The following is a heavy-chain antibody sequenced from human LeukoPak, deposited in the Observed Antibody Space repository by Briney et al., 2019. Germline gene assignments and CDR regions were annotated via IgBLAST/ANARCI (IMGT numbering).Heavy chain of an antibody. CDR2: INHSGST. Sequence: SETLSLTCAVYGGSFSGYYWSWIRQPPGKGLEWIGEINHSGSTNYNPSLRSRVILSVDTSKNQFSLKLSSVTAADTAVYYCARQEVGTFDYWGQGTLVTVSS. CDR1: GGSFSGYY. V-gene: IGHV4-34*01. D-gene: IGHD2-21*02. CDR3: ARQEVGTFDY. J-gene: IGHJ4*02.